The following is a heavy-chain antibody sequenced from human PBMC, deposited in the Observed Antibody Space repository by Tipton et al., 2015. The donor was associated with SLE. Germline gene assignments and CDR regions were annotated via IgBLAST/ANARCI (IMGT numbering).Heavy chain of an antibody. Sequence: SLRLSCAASGFTFSSYAMHWVRQAPGKGLEYVSAISSNGGSTYYANSVKGRFTISRDNSKNTLYLQMSSLRPEDTAVYYCVRGDYYGLGSNYGLKFWGQGTLVTVSS. V-gene: IGHV3-64*01. CDR3: VRGDYYGLGSNYGLKF. CDR2: ISSNGGST. D-gene: IGHD3-10*01. J-gene: IGHJ4*02. CDR1: GFTFSSYA.